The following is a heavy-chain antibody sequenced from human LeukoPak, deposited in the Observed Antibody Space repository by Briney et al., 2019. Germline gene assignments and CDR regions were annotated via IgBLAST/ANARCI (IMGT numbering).Heavy chain of an antibody. Sequence: SETLSLTCTVSGGSISSYYWSWIRQPPGKGLEWIGYIYYSGSTNYNPSLKSRVTISVDTSKNQFSLKLSSVTAADTAVYYCARLRFTDNYYYGMDVWGQGTTVTVSS. D-gene: IGHD3-10*01. V-gene: IGHV4-59*08. CDR1: GGSISSYY. J-gene: IGHJ6*02. CDR3: ARLRFTDNYYYGMDV. CDR2: IYYSGST.